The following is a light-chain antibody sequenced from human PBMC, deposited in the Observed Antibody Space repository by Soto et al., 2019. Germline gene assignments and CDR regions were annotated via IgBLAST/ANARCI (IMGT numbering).Light chain of an antibody. CDR1: QSVSSW. V-gene: IGKV1-5*03. CDR2: KAS. Sequence: DLQMTQSPSTLSASVGDRVTITCRASQSVSSWLAWYQQKPGKAPKLLIYKASSLESGVPSRFSGSGAGTEFTLPISSLQADDFETYYCQHYNIYPLTFGGGTKVEIK. J-gene: IGKJ4*01. CDR3: QHYNIYPLT.